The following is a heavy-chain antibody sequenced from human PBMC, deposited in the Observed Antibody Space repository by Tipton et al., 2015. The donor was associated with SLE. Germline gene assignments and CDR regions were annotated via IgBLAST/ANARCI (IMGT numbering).Heavy chain of an antibody. J-gene: IGHJ3*02. V-gene: IGHV3-33*06. Sequence: SLRLSCAASGFTFSSYGMHWVRQAPGKGLEWVAVIWYDGSNKYYADSVKGRFTISRDNSKNTLYLQMNSLRAEDTAVYYCAKGGAPKAFDIWGQGTMVTVSS. D-gene: IGHD1-26*01. CDR2: IWYDGSNK. CDR1: GFTFSSYG. CDR3: AKGGAPKAFDI.